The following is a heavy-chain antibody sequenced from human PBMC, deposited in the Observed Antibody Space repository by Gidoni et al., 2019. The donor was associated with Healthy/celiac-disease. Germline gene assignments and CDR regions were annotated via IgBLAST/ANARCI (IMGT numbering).Heavy chain of an antibody. Sequence: QVQLVQSGAEVKKPGYSVKVSCKASGGTFSSYAISWVRQAPGQGLEWMGGIIPIFGTANYAQKFQGRVTITADESTSTAYMELSSLRSEDTAVYYCARSAGDIVVVPAKKGTQAWFDPWGQGTLVTVSS. J-gene: IGHJ5*02. V-gene: IGHV1-69*01. D-gene: IGHD2-2*01. CDR1: GGTFSSYA. CDR3: ARSAGDIVVVPAKKGTQAWFDP. CDR2: IIPIFGTA.